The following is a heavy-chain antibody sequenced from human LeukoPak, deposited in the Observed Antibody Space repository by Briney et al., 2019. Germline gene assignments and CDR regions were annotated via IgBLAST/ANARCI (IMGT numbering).Heavy chain of an antibody. CDR2: IYYSGST. V-gene: IGHV4-59*01. Sequence: SETLSLTCTVSGGSISIYYWSWIRQPPGKGLEWIGYIYYSGSTNYNPSLKSRVTISVDTSKNQFSLKLSSVTAADTAVYYCARIDSSGYYQLDYWGQGTLVTVSS. CDR1: GGSISIYY. D-gene: IGHD3-22*01. CDR3: ARIDSSGYYQLDY. J-gene: IGHJ4*02.